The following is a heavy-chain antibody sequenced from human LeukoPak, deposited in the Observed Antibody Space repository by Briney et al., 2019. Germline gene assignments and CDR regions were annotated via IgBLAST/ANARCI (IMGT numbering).Heavy chain of an antibody. J-gene: IGHJ6*03. V-gene: IGHV4-59*12. CDR2: IYHSGST. CDR3: ARSDAYYYYMDV. Sequence: SETLSLTCTVSGGSISSYYWSWIRQPPGKGLEWIGYIYHSGSTYYNPSLKSRVTISVDRSKNQFSLKLSSVTAADTAVYYCARSDAYYYYMDVWGKGTTVTVSS. CDR1: GGSISSYY.